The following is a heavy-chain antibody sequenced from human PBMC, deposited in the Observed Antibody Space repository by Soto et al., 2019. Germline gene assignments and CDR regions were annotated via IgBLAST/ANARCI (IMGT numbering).Heavy chain of an antibody. Sequence: SVKVSCKASGGTFSSYSMRWVRKAPGQGLEWMGGIIPIIGRANYAQKFQGRVTITADESTSTAYMELSSLRSDDTAVYYCAGAEGLERRSFCCWFDPWGQRTRVTVSS. CDR3: AGAEGLERRSFCCWFDP. CDR2: IIPIIGRA. CDR1: GGTFSSYS. D-gene: IGHD1-1*01. V-gene: IGHV1-69*13. J-gene: IGHJ5*02.